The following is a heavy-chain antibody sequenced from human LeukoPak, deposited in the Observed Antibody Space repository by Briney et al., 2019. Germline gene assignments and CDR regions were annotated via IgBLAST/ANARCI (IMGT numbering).Heavy chain of an antibody. CDR1: GYTLTELS. D-gene: IGHD6-19*01. V-gene: IGHV1-24*01. CDR2: FDPEDGET. CDR3: ATGKGDSGWYFPDY. Sequence: GASVKVSCKVSGYTLTELSMHWVRQAPGKGLEWMGGFDPEDGETIYAQKFQGRVTMTEDTSTDTAYMELSSLGSEDTAVYYCATGKGDSGWYFPDYWGQGTLVTVSS. J-gene: IGHJ4*02.